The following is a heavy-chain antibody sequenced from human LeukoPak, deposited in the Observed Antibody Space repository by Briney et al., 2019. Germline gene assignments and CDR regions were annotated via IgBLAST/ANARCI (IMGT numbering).Heavy chain of an antibody. Sequence: SETLSLSCSVSDDSITMYYWTWIRQPPGKGLEWIGYVDHTGSTNFNPSLNGRVSISRDTTKNLFSLRLRSVTAADTAVYYCASIAVAGRGSGYWGQGTLVTVSS. V-gene: IGHV4-59*01. J-gene: IGHJ4*02. D-gene: IGHD6-19*01. CDR2: VDHTGST. CDR1: DDSITMYY. CDR3: ASIAVAGRGSGY.